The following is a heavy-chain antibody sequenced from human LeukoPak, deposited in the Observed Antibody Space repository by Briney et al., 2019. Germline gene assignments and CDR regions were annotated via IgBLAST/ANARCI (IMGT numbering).Heavy chain of an antibody. CDR3: ARHPRDGYSGYIFDY. D-gene: IGHD5-12*01. CDR2: IYPGDSDT. Sequence: GESLKISCKGSGYSFTSYWIGWVRQMPGKGLEWMGIIYPGDSDTRYSPSFQGQVTISADKSISTAYLQWSSLKASDTAMYYCARHPRDGYSGYIFDYWGQGTLVTVSS. CDR1: GYSFTSYW. V-gene: IGHV5-51*01. J-gene: IGHJ4*02.